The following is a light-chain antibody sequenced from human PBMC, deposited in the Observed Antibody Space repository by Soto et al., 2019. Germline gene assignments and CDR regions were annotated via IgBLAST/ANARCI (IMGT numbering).Light chain of an antibody. CDR2: DAS. CDR3: QQYNDWPPIT. J-gene: IGKJ4*01. V-gene: IGKV3-15*01. Sequence: EIVMTQSPATLSVAPGERVTFSCRASQGVSRKLAWYQQKPGQAPRLVIFDASTRATGIPDRFTGRGSGTEFTLTISSLQSEDSAVYFCQQYNDWPPITFGGGTKVDIK. CDR1: QGVSRK.